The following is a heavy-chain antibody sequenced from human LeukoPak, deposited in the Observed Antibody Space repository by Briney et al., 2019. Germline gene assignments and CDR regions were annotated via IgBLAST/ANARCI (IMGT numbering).Heavy chain of an antibody. Sequence: GGSLRLSCAASGFTFSSYWMNWVRQAPGKGLEWVSYISSSGSTIYYADSVKGRFTISRDNAKNSLYLQMNSLRAEDTAVYYCAELGITMIGGVWGKGTTVTISS. CDR1: GFTFSSYW. V-gene: IGHV3-48*04. J-gene: IGHJ6*04. D-gene: IGHD3-10*02. CDR3: AELGITMIGGV. CDR2: ISSSGSTI.